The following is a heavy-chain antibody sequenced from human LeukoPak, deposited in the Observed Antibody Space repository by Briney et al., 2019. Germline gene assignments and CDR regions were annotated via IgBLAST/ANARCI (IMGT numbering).Heavy chain of an antibody. V-gene: IGHV4-59*11. CDR1: GGSISSHY. CDR2: IYYSGST. CDR3: ARSVVGDGAFDY. Sequence: SETLSLTCTAPGGSISSHYWSWIRQPPGKGLEWIGYIYYSGSTNYNPSLKSRVTISVDTSKNQFSLKLSSVTAADTAVYYCARSVVGDGAFDYWGQGTLVTVSS. D-gene: IGHD2-15*01. J-gene: IGHJ4*02.